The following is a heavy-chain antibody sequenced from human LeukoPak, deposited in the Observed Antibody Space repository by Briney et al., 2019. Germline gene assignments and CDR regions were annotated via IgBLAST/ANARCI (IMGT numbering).Heavy chain of an antibody. D-gene: IGHD3-9*01. Sequence: SETLSLTCAVYGGSFSGYYWSWIRQPPGKGLEWIGEINHSGSTNYNPSLKSRVTISVDTSKNQFSLKLSSVTAADTAVYYCARGRRPYYDILTGSTRFDYWGQGTPVTVSS. V-gene: IGHV4-34*01. J-gene: IGHJ4*02. CDR3: ARGRRPYYDILTGSTRFDY. CDR1: GGSFSGYY. CDR2: INHSGST.